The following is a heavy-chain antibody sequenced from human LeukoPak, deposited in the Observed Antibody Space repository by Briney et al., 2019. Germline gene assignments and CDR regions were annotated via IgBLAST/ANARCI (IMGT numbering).Heavy chain of an antibody. CDR2: IYSGGST. D-gene: IGHD3-10*01. CDR3: ARDPGRGYYYYYYGMDV. V-gene: IGHV3-66*01. Sequence: GGSLRLSCAASRFTVSSNYMSWVRQAPGKGLEWVSVIYSGGSTYYADSVKGRFTISRDNSKNTLYLQMNSLRAEDTAVYYCARDPGRGYYYYYYGMDVWGQGTTVTVSS. CDR1: RFTVSSNY. J-gene: IGHJ6*02.